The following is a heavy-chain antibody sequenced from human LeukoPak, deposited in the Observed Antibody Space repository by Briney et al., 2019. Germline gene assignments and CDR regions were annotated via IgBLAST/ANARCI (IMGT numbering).Heavy chain of an antibody. J-gene: IGHJ4*02. CDR3: ARQFPSSGWYNY. D-gene: IGHD6-19*01. V-gene: IGHV4-39*01. CDR1: GGSISSSSYY. CDR2: IYYSGST. Sequence: SETLSLTCTVSGGSISSSSYYWGWIRQPPGKGPEWIGSIYYSGSTYYNPSVKSRVTISVDTSKNQFSLKLSSVTAADTAVYYCARQFPSSGWYNYWGQGTLVTVSS.